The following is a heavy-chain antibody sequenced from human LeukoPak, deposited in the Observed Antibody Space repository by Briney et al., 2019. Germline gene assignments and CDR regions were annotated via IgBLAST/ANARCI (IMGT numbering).Heavy chain of an antibody. CDR3: AREPREYYDSSGYSDY. J-gene: IGHJ4*02. CDR1: GFTFSSYS. V-gene: IGHV3-21*01. CDR2: ISSSSSYI. D-gene: IGHD3-22*01. Sequence: GGSLRLSCAASGFTFSSYSMNWVRQAPGKGLEWVSSISSSSSYIYYADSVKGRFTISRDNAKNSLYLQMNSLRAEDTAVYYCAREPREYYDSSGYSDYWGQGTLVTVSS.